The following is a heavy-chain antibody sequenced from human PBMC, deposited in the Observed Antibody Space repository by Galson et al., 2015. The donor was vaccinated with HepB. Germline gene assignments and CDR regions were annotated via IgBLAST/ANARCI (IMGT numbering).Heavy chain of an antibody. CDR3: ARDTGYSSGWFDY. Sequence: SPRLPCAASGFTFSSYAMSWVRQAPGKGLEWVSAISGSGGSTYYADSVKGRFTISRDNSKNTLYLQMNSLRAEDTAVYYCARDTGYSSGWFDYWGQGTLVTVSS. CDR2: ISGSGGST. CDR1: GFTFSSYA. D-gene: IGHD6-19*01. V-gene: IGHV3-23*01. J-gene: IGHJ4*02.